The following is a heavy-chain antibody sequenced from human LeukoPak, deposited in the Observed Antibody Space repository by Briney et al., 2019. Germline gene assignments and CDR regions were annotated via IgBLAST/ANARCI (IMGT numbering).Heavy chain of an antibody. D-gene: IGHD6-13*01. CDR2: ISSSSSYI. Sequence: TGGSLRLSCAASGFTFSNYAMSWVRQAPGKGLEWVSSISSSSSYIYYADSVKGRFTISRDNAKNSLYLQMNSLRAEVTAVYYCARDPLGLIAAAGNFDYWGQGTLVTVSS. V-gene: IGHV3-21*01. J-gene: IGHJ4*02. CDR1: GFTFSNYA. CDR3: ARDPLGLIAAAGNFDY.